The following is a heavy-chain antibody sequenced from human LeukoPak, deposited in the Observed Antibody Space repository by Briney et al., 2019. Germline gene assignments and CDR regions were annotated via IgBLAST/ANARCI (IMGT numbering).Heavy chain of an antibody. CDR3: ARDFPLAVVPAAASVY. D-gene: IGHD2-2*01. CDR2: INPNSGGT. V-gene: IGHV1-2*02. CDR1: GYTFTGYY. Sequence: GASVKVSCKASGYTFTGYYMHWVRQAPGQGLEWMGWINPNSGGTNYAQKFQGRVTMTRDTSISTAHMELSRLRSDDTAVYYCARDFPLAVVPAAASVYWGQGTLVTVSS. J-gene: IGHJ4*02.